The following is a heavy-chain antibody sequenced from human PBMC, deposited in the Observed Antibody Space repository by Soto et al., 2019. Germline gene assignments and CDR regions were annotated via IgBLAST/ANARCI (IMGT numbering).Heavy chain of an antibody. Sequence: GGSLRLSCAASGFTVSSNYMSWVRQAPGKGLEWVSVIYSGGSTYYADSVKGRFTISRDNSKNTLYLQMNSLRAEDTAVYYCARDLYSSSWPTSVRWGQGTLVTVSS. CDR2: IYSGGST. CDR1: GFTVSSNY. V-gene: IGHV3-53*01. CDR3: ARDLYSSSWPTSVR. J-gene: IGHJ4*02. D-gene: IGHD6-13*01.